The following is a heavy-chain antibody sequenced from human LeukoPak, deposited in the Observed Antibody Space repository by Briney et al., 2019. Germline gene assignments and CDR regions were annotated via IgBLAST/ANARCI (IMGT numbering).Heavy chain of an antibody. CDR2: VSGYSGHT. CDR1: GCTFTAVG. D-gene: IGHD2/OR15-2a*01. J-gene: IGHJ3*02. V-gene: IGHV1-18*01. Sequence: ASVKVSCKASGCTFTAVGISWVRQAQGQGLEWMGWVSGYSGHTNYARQLQGRVIMTTDTSTTTAYMELRSLGSDDTAVYYCARDFDCTSTVCNDVFDIWGQGTMVTVSS. CDR3: ARDFDCTSTVCNDVFDI.